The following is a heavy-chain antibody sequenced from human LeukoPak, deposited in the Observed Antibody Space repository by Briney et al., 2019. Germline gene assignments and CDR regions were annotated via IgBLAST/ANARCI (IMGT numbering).Heavy chain of an antibody. J-gene: IGHJ4*02. V-gene: IGHV1-69*02. Sequence: SVKVSCKASGGTFSSYTISWVRQAPGQGLEWMGRIIPILGIANYAQKFQGRVTITADKSTSTAYMELSSLRSEDTAVYYCARGSHYDSSGSLFDYWGQGTLVTVSS. CDR3: ARGSHYDSSGSLFDY. CDR2: IIPILGIA. D-gene: IGHD3-22*01. CDR1: GGTFSSYT.